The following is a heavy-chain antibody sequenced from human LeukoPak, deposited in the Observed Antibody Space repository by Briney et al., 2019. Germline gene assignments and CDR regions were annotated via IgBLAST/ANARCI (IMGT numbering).Heavy chain of an antibody. CDR2: IYHSGST. J-gene: IGHJ4*02. CDR3: ARGQNYYDSSGYFFYFDY. Sequence: PSETLSLTCAVYGGSFSGYYWSWIRQPPGKGLEWIGEIYHSGSTNYNPSLKSRVTTSVDTSKNQFSLKLSSVTAADTAVYYCARGQNYYDSSGYFFYFDYWGQGTLVTVSS. D-gene: IGHD3-22*01. CDR1: GGSFSGYY. V-gene: IGHV4-34*01.